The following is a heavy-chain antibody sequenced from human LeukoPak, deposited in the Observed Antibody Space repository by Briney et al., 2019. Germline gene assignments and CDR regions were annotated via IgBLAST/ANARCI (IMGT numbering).Heavy chain of an antibody. CDR2: ISGSGGST. V-gene: IGHV3-23*01. CDR3: AKNSWEHDAFDI. J-gene: IGHJ3*02. CDR1: GFTFSSYA. Sequence: GASLRLSCAASGFTFSSYAMSWVRQAPGKGLEWVSAISGSGGSTYYADSVKGRFTISRDNSKNTLYLQMNSLRAEDTAVYYCAKNSWEHDAFDIWGQETMVTVSS. D-gene: IGHD1-26*01.